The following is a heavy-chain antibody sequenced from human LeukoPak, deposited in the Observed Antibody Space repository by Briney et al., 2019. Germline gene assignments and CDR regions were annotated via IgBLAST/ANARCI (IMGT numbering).Heavy chain of an antibody. Sequence: PSETLSVTCTVSGYSISSGYYWGWIRQPPGKGLEWIGSIYHSGSTYYKPSLKSRVTISVDTSKNQFSLKLTPVTAADTAVYYCARGLRGYSYGGHDYWGQGTLVTVSS. D-gene: IGHD5-18*01. CDR2: IYHSGST. CDR1: GYSISSGYY. CDR3: ARGLRGYSYGGHDY. V-gene: IGHV4-38-2*02. J-gene: IGHJ4*02.